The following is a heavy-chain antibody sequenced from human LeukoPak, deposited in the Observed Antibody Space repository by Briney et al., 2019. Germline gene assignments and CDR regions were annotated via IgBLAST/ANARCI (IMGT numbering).Heavy chain of an antibody. V-gene: IGHV4-39*01. D-gene: IGHD4-11*01. Sequence: KPSETLSLTCTVSGGSISSSSYYWGWIRQPPGKGLEWIGSIYHSGSTYCNPSLKSRVTTSVDTSKNQFSLKLSSVTAPDTAVYYCARFTPSSDYQFAFDYWGQGTLVTVSS. CDR1: GGSISSSSYY. CDR3: ARFTPSSDYQFAFDY. J-gene: IGHJ4*02. CDR2: IYHSGST.